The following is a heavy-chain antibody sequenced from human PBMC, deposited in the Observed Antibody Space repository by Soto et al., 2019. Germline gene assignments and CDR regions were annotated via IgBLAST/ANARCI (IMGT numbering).Heavy chain of an antibody. V-gene: IGHV4-4*02. CDR2: IYHIGST. J-gene: IGHJ5*02. Sequence: SQTLSLTCAVSGGSISTSNYWSWLRQPPGKGLEWILEIYHIGSTNYNPSLKSRVTISVDKSKNQFSLKRSSVTAADTCVYYWARRGDGCTIPVWGDPWGQGTLVTVSS. CDR3: ARRGDGCTIPVWGDP. CDR1: GGSISTSNY. D-gene: IGHD3-16*01.